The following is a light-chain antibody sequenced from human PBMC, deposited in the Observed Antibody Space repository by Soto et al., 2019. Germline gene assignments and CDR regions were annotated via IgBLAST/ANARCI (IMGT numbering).Light chain of an antibody. CDR1: QSVGRN. V-gene: IGKV3D-15*01. J-gene: IGKJ1*01. Sequence: EVVMTQSPVTLSVSPGETATLSCRSSQSVGRNLAWYQQKPGQAPRLLIYGASSRATGIPDRFSGSGSGTEFTLTISSLQSEDFAVYYCQQYNNWPQTFGQGTKVDIK. CDR3: QQYNNWPQT. CDR2: GAS.